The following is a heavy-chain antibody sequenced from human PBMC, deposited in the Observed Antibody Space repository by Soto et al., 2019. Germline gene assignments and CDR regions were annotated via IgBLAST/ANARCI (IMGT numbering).Heavy chain of an antibody. CDR2: IIPMLGKT. CDR1: GGTFSTYS. Sequence: SVKVSCKASGGTFSTYSISWVRQAPGQGLEWMGGIIPMLGKTNYAQKFQGRVTITADESTSTAYMDLSSLRSDDTAVYYCGRSIVVVTALDFWGQGSLVTVSA. J-gene: IGHJ4*02. V-gene: IGHV1-69*13. D-gene: IGHD2-21*02. CDR3: GRSIVVVTALDF.